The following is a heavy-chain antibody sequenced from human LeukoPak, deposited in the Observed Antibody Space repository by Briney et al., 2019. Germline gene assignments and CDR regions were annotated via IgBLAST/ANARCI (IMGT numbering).Heavy chain of an antibody. Sequence: GRSLRPSCAASGFTFSSYAMHWVRQAPGKGLEWVAVISYDGSNKYYADSVKGRFTISRDNSKNTLYLQMNSLRAEDAAVYYCARDPRPTSLLWFGELYAPFDYWGQGTLVTVSS. D-gene: IGHD3-10*01. J-gene: IGHJ4*02. V-gene: IGHV3-30*04. CDR1: GFTFSSYA. CDR3: ARDPRPTSLLWFGELYAPFDY. CDR2: ISYDGSNK.